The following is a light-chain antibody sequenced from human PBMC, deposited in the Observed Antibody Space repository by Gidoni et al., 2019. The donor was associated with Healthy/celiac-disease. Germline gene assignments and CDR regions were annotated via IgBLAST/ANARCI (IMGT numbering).Light chain of an antibody. J-gene: IGLJ2*01. CDR3: QSADSSGTYEGV. CDR2: KDS. CDR1: ALPKQY. Sequence: SYELTQPPSVSVSPGQTARITCSGDALPKQYAYWYQQKPGQPPVLVIYKDSERPSGIPERFSGSSSGTTVTLTISGVQAEDEADYYCQSADSSGTYEGVFGGGTKLTVL. V-gene: IGLV3-25*03.